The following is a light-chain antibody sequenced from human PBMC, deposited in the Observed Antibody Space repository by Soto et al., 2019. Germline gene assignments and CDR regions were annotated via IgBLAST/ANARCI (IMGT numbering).Light chain of an antibody. CDR3: QQYGSSLYT. J-gene: IGKJ2*01. V-gene: IGKV3-20*01. Sequence: EIVLTQYPGTLSLSPGERATLSCRASQSVSSNYLAWYQQKPGQAPRLLMYGASSRATGIPDRFSGSGSGTDFSLSISRLESEDCAGYYCQQYGSSLYTFGQGTKLEIK. CDR2: GAS. CDR1: QSVSSNY.